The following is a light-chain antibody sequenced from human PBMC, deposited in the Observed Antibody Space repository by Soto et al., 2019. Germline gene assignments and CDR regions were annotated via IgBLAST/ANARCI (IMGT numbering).Light chain of an antibody. CDR1: QSVSSSY. J-gene: IGKJ2*03. CDR3: QQYGSSPPYS. Sequence: EIVLTQSPGTLSLSPGERATLSCRARQSVSSSYLAWYQQKPGQAPRLLIYGASSRATTIPDRFSGSGSDTDFTLTISRLEPEDFAVYYCQQYGSSPPYSFGQGTKLEIK. CDR2: GAS. V-gene: IGKV3-20*01.